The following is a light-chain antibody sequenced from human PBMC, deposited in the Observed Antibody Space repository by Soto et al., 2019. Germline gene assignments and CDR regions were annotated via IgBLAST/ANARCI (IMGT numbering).Light chain of an antibody. CDR1: ESVSIN. V-gene: IGKV3-15*01. Sequence: VLTQSPATLSVSPGERATLSCRARESVSINLAWFQPKPGQAPRLLIYGASTRATGVPLRFSGSGSGTEVTLTISSLQSEELAVYFCQQYNDWRTFGQGTKVQI. CDR2: GAS. J-gene: IGKJ1*01. CDR3: QQYNDWRT.